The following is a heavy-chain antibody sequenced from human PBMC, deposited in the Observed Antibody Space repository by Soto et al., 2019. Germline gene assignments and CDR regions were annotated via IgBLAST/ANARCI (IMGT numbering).Heavy chain of an antibody. J-gene: IGHJ6*02. D-gene: IGHD6-13*01. CDR2: MNPNSGNT. CDR3: ARRQISPPTRGAASARGGMDV. CDR1: GYTFTSYD. Sequence: GASVKVSCKASGYTFTSYDINWVRQATGQGLEWMGWMNPNSGNTGYAQKFQGRVTMTRNTSISTAYMELSSLRAEDTAVYYCARRQISPPTRGAASARGGMDVWGQGTTVTVSS. V-gene: IGHV1-8*01.